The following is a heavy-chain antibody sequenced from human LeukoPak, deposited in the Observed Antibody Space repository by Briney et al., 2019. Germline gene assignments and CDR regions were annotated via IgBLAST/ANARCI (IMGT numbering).Heavy chain of an antibody. CDR1: GDSIRSYY. D-gene: IGHD3-10*01. J-gene: IGHJ5*02. CDR2: IDDSGSA. Sequence: PSETLSLTCTVSGDSIRSYYWSWIRQPPGKGLEWIGHIDDSGSANRHPSLRSRVTISVDTSKNQFSLKLSSVTAADTAVHFCVRDRAYGSGKNWFDPWGQGTQVTVSS. CDR3: VRDRAYGSGKNWFDP. V-gene: IGHV4-59*01.